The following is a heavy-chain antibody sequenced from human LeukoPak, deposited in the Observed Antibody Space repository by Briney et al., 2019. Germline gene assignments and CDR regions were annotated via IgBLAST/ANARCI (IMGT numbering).Heavy chain of an antibody. CDR2: IIPIFGTA. D-gene: IGHD3-10*01. V-gene: IGHV1-69*05. J-gene: IGHJ4*02. Sequence: SVKVSCKASGGTFSSYAISWVRQAPGQGLEWMRGIIPIFGTANYAQKFQGRVTITTDESTSTAYMELSSLRSEDTAVYYCARETMVRGVIPRYYFDYWGQGTLVTVSS. CDR1: GGTFSSYA. CDR3: ARETMVRGVIPRYYFDY.